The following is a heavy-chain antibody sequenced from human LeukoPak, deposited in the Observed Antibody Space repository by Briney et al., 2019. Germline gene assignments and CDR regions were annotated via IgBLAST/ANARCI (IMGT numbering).Heavy chain of an antibody. Sequence: SETLSLTCTVSGASVSSSYWSWIRQPPGKGLEWIGYISNHGSANYNPSLKSRVTISVDTSKNQFSLKLSSVTAADTAVYYCARVSGIEFDYWGQGTLVTVSS. D-gene: IGHD3-10*01. J-gene: IGHJ4*02. CDR2: ISNHGSA. CDR1: GASVSSSY. V-gene: IGHV4-59*08. CDR3: ARVSGIEFDY.